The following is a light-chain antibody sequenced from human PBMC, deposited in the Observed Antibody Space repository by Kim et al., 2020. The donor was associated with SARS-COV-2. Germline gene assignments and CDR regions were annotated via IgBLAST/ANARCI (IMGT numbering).Light chain of an antibody. J-gene: IGLJ3*02. Sequence: QGVTISCSGDSANVGDNSVYWYQQLPGTAPKLLIHSNDQRPSGVPDRFSGSKSGTSASLAISGLQSEDEADFYCASWDDSLNGWVFGGGTQLTVL. CDR3: ASWDDSLNGWV. V-gene: IGLV1-44*01. CDR1: SANVGDNS. CDR2: SND.